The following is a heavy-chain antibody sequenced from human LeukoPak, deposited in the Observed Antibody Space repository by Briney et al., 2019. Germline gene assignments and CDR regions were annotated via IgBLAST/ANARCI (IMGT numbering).Heavy chain of an antibody. V-gene: IGHV3-66*01. J-gene: IGHJ1*01. CDR1: GFTVSSNY. Sequence: GGSLRLSCAASGFTVSSNYMSWVRQAPGKGLEWVSVIYSGGSTYYADSVKGRFTISSDNSKNTLYLQMNSLRAEDTAVYYCARILAEYFQHWGQGTLVTVSS. CDR3: ARILAEYFQH. CDR2: IYSGGST.